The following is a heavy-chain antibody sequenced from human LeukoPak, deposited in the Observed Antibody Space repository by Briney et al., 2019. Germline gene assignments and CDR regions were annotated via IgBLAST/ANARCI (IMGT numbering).Heavy chain of an antibody. J-gene: IGHJ5*02. V-gene: IGHV3-53*01. CDR3: AKPVVVAATLNWFDP. D-gene: IGHD2-15*01. CDR2: IYSGGDT. CDR1: GFTVSSKC. Sequence: GGSLRLSCAASGFTVSSKCMSWVRQAPGKGLEWVSVIYSGGDTFYADSVEGRFTISRDNSKNTLYLQMNSLRAEDTAVYYCAKPVVVAATLNWFDPWGQGTLVTVSS.